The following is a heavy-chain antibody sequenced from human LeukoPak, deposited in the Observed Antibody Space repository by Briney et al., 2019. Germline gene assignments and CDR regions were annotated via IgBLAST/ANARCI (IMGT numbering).Heavy chain of an antibody. CDR1: GFTFSSYW. D-gene: IGHD6-13*01. J-gene: IGHJ4*02. CDR3: AREPHRIAAARHYFDY. CDR2: INTDGSST. Sequence: GGSLRLSCAASGFTFSSYWMHWVRQAPGKGLVWVSRINTDGSSTSYADSVKGRFTISRDNAKNTLYLQMNSLRAEDTAVYYCAREPHRIAAARHYFDYWGQGTLVTVSS. V-gene: IGHV3-74*01.